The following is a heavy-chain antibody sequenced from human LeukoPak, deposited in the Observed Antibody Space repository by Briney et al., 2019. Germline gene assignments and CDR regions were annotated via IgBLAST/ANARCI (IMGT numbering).Heavy chain of an antibody. D-gene: IGHD3-10*01. V-gene: IGHV1-8*01. J-gene: IGHJ4*02. CDR2: MNPNSGNT. CDR3: ARGPSVLLWFGEYGGFFDY. Sequence: ASVKVSCKASGYTFTSYDINWVRQATGQGLEWMGWMNPNSGNTGYAQKFQGRVTMTRNTSISTAYMELSSLRSEDTAVYYCARGPSVLLWFGEYGGFFDYWGQGTLVTVSS. CDR1: GYTFTSYD.